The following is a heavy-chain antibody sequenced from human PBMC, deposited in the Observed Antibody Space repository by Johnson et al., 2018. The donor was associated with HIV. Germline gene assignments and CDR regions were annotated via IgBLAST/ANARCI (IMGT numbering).Heavy chain of an antibody. D-gene: IGHD6-19*01. CDR3: ARERVAVTGPTRAFEI. V-gene: IGHV3-30-3*01. J-gene: IGHJ3*02. CDR1: GFTFSSYA. Sequence: QVQLVESGGGVVQPGRSLRLSCAASGFTFSSYAMHWVRQAPGKGLEWVAVISYDGSNKYYADSVKGRFTISRDNSKNTLYLQMNSLGAEDTAVYYCARERVAVTGPTRAFEIWGQGTMVLVSS. CDR2: ISYDGSNK.